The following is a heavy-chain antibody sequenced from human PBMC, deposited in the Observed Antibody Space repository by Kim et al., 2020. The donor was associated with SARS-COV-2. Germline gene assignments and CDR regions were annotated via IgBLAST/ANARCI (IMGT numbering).Heavy chain of an antibody. D-gene: IGHD4-17*01. V-gene: IGHV1-46*01. CDR3: ARGGTHDYGDYRVGN. Sequence: QKFQGRVTMTRDTSTSTVYMELSSLRSEDTAVYYCARGGTHDYGDYRVGNWGQGTLVTVSS. J-gene: IGHJ4*02.